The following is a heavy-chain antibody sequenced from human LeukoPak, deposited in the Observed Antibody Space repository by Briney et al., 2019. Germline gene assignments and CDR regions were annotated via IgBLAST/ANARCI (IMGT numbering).Heavy chain of an antibody. CDR3: ARGGSYSSGWYVWFDP. Sequence: SQTLSLTCAISGDSVSSNSAAWNWIRQSPSRGLEWLGRTYYRSKWYNDYAVSVKSRITINPDTSKNQFSLQLNSVTPEDTAVYYCARGGSYSSGWYVWFDPWGQGTLVTVFS. CDR2: TYYRSKWYN. D-gene: IGHD6-19*01. J-gene: IGHJ5*02. V-gene: IGHV6-1*01. CDR1: GDSVSSNSAA.